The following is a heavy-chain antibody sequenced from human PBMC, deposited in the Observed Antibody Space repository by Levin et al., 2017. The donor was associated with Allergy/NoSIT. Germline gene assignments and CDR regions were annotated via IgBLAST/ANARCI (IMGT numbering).Heavy chain of an antibody. CDR3: ARWAEMATIGFDY. J-gene: IGHJ4*02. CDR2: IYYSGST. CDR1: GGSISSSSYY. D-gene: IGHD5-24*01. V-gene: IGHV4-39*01. Sequence: SQTLSLTCTVSGGSISSSSYYWGWIRQPPGKGLEWIGSIYYSGSTYYNPSLKSRVTISVDTSKNQFSLKLSSVTAADTAVYYCARWAEMATIGFDYWGQGTLVTVSS.